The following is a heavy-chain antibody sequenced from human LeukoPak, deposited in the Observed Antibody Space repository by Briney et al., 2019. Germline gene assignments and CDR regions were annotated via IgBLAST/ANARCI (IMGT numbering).Heavy chain of an antibody. CDR1: GFTFSSYA. CDR2: ISGSGGST. V-gene: IGHV3-23*01. CDR3: AKRPGDMVSLDY. Sequence: QSGGSLRLSCAASGFTFSSYAMSWVRQAPGKGLEWVSAISGSGGSTYYADSVKGRFTISRDNSKNTLYLQMNSLRAEDTAVYYCAKRPGDMVSLDYWGQGTLVTISS. J-gene: IGHJ4*02. D-gene: IGHD5/OR15-5a*01.